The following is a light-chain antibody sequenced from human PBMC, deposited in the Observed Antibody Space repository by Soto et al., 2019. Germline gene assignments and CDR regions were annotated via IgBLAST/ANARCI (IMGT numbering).Light chain of an antibody. J-gene: IGKJ1*01. CDR3: QQYNNWPPWT. CDR1: QSVSSSY. Sequence: ELVLTQSPGTLSFSPGGRASLSCRASQSVSSSYLAWYQQKPGQAPRLLIYGASIRATGIPARFSGSGSGTEFTLTISSLQSEDFAVYYCQQYNNWPPWTFGQGTKVDIK. V-gene: IGKV3D-15*01. CDR2: GAS.